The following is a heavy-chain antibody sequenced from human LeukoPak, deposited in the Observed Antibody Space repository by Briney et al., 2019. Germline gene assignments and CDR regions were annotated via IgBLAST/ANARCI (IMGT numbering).Heavy chain of an antibody. CDR2: IKQDGSVK. CDR1: GFTFSSYW. Sequence: GGSLRLSCAASGFTFSSYWMSWVRQAPGKGLEWVANIKQDGSVKYYVDFVKGRFTISRDNAKSSMFLQMNSLRAEDTAVYYCARVLHYDIPDIWGQGTIVTVSS. CDR3: ARVLHYDIPDI. J-gene: IGHJ3*02. V-gene: IGHV3-7*03. D-gene: IGHD3-9*01.